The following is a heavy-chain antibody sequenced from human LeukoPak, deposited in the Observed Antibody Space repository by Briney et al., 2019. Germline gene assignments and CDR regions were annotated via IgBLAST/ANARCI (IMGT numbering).Heavy chain of an antibody. V-gene: IGHV1-18*01. CDR2: ISAYNGNT. J-gene: IGHJ4*02. D-gene: IGHD2-2*01. CDR3: ARGPPDVVVPAAPDY. Sequence: ASVKVSCKASGYTFPRYGISWVRQAPGPGLEWMGWISAYNGNTNYAQKLQGRVTMTTDTSTSTAYMELRSLRSDDTAVYYCARGPPDVVVPAAPDYWGQGTLVTVSS. CDR1: GYTFPRYG.